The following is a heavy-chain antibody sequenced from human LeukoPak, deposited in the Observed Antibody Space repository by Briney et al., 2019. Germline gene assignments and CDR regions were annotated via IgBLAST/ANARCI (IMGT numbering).Heavy chain of an antibody. V-gene: IGHV1-24*01. D-gene: IGHD4-23*01. J-gene: IGHJ4*02. Sequence: GASVKVSCKVSGYTLTELSMHWVRQAPGKGLEWMGGFDPEDGETNYAQKFRGRVTMTTDTSTSTAHMELRSLRSDDTAVYYCARQGYSGHSQGAADYWGQGTLVTVSS. CDR1: GYTLTELS. CDR3: ARQGYSGHSQGAADY. CDR2: FDPEDGET.